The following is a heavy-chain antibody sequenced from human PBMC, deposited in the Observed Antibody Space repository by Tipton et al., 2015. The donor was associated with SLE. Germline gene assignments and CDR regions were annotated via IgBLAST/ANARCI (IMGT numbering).Heavy chain of an antibody. CDR3: ARMRGGYNAHH. D-gene: IGHD5-24*01. J-gene: IGHJ5*02. Sequence: TLSLTCTVSGDSITSDSWTWIRQPPGKGLEWIGYISYSGSTNYNPSVRSRVSISLDTSKNQFSLKVKSVTTADTAVYYCARMRGGYNAHHWGQGILVTVSS. CDR1: GDSITSDS. V-gene: IGHV4-59*01. CDR2: ISYSGST.